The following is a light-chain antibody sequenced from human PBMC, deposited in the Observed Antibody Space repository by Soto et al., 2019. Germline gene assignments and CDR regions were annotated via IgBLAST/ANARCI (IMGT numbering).Light chain of an antibody. CDR1: SSDVGGYIY. J-gene: IGLJ2*01. Sequence: QSALTQPASVSGSPGQSITISCTGTSSDVGGYIYVSWYQQHPGKAPKLMIYEVSNRPPGVSNRFSGSKSGNTASLTISGLQAEDEADYYCNSYSDSTTLVVFGGGTKVTVL. V-gene: IGLV2-14*01. CDR2: EVS. CDR3: NSYSDSTTLVV.